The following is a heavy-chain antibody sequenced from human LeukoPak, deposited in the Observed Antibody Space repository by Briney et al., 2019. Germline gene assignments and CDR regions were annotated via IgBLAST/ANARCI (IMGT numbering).Heavy chain of an antibody. V-gene: IGHV4-59*01. J-gene: IGHJ4*02. D-gene: IGHD3-22*01. CDR1: GDFITAYY. CDR2: IFYSGTT. Sequence: SETLSLTCTVSGDFITAYYWSWIRQPPGKGLEWIGFIFYSGTTNYNPSLKSRVTISVDTSKNQFSLKLSSVTAADTAVYYCARGGWNKFDYWGQGTLVTVSS. CDR3: ARGGWNKFDY.